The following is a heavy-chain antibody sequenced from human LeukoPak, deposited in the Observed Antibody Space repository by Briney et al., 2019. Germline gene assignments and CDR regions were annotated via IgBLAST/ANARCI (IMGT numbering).Heavy chain of an antibody. CDR1: EFTFSRYG. J-gene: IGHJ5*02. Sequence: GGSLRLSCVASEFTFSRYGMSWVRQAPGKGLEWVSDISGSGAITHYADSVKGRFTSSRDNSKNTLYLQMNSLRAEDTAVYYCARTLGVGATNWFDPWGQGTLVTVSS. D-gene: IGHD1-26*01. V-gene: IGHV3-23*01. CDR2: ISGSGAIT. CDR3: ARTLGVGATNWFDP.